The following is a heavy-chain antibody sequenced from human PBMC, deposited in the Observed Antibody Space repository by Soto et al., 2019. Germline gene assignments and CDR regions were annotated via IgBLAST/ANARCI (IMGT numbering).Heavy chain of an antibody. CDR1: GGSVSSGSYY. CDR3: ARVTDGQIGIFDY. V-gene: IGHV4-61*01. D-gene: IGHD3-3*02. J-gene: IGHJ4*02. Sequence: PSETLSLTCTVSGGSVSSGSYYWSWIRQPPGKGLEWIGYIYYSGSTNYNPSLKSRVTISVDTSKNQFSLKLSSVTAADTAVYYCARVTDGQIGIFDYWGQGTLVTVS. CDR2: IYYSGST.